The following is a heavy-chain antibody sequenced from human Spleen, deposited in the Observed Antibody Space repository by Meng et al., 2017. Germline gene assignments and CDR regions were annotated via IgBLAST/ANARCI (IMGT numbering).Heavy chain of an antibody. V-gene: IGHV4-39*07. CDR1: GGSISSSNYY. J-gene: IGHJ4*02. D-gene: IGHD3-22*01. CDR3: ARERYYYDSSGPHFED. Sequence: SETLSLTCTVSGGSISSSNYYWGWVRQPPGKGLEWIGSIHYSGSTYYNPSLKSRVTIAVDTSRNQFSLKWSSVTAADTAMYYCARERYYYDSSGPHFEDWGQGTLVTVSS. CDR2: IHYSGST.